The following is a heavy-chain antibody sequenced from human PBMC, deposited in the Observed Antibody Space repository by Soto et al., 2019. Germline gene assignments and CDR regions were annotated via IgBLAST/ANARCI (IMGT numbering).Heavy chain of an antibody. J-gene: IGHJ5*02. CDR2: ISYSGTT. CDR1: GDSISSNNNY. Sequence: PSPTLSLTCTVSGDSISSNNNYWSWIRQPPGEGLEWIGFISYSGTTSYSPSLKSRVAISLDTSKNQFSLSLSSVTAADTAVYYCARGRGYSYGLDPWGQGTLVTVS. CDR3: ARGRGYSYGLDP. V-gene: IGHV4-30-4*01. D-gene: IGHD5-18*01.